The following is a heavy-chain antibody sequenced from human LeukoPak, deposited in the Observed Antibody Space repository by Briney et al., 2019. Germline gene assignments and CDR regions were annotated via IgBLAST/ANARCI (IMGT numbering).Heavy chain of an antibody. J-gene: IGHJ3*02. V-gene: IGHV1-69*13. CDR1: GGTFSSCA. CDR2: IIPIFGTA. CDR3: AREPEPAITMVRGEVFDI. D-gene: IGHD3-10*01. Sequence: GASVKVSSKASGGTFSSCAISWVRQAPGQGLEWMGGIIPIFGTANYAQKFQGRVTITADESTSTAYMELSSLRSEDTAVYYCAREPEPAITMVRGEVFDIWGQGTMVIVSS.